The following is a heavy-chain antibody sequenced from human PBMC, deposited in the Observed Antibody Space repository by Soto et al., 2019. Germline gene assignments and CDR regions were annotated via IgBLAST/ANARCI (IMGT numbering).Heavy chain of an antibody. D-gene: IGHD3-16*01. CDR1: GFTFSSYA. Sequence: QVQLVESGGGVVQPGRSLRLSCAASGFTFSSYAMHWVRQAPGKGLEWVAVISYDGSNKYYADSVKGRFTISRDNSMNTLYLQMNSLRAEDTAVYYGARYVGTHGGGMDVWGQGTTVTVSS. V-gene: IGHV3-30-3*01. CDR2: ISYDGSNK. J-gene: IGHJ6*02. CDR3: ARYVGTHGGGMDV.